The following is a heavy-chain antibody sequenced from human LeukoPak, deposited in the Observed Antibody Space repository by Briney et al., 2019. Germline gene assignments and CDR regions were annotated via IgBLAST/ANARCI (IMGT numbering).Heavy chain of an antibody. V-gene: IGHV3-15*01. Sequence: GGSLRLSCAASGFTFRSYWMSWVRQAPGKGLEWVGRIKSKTDGGTIDYAAPVKGRFTISRDDSKNTLYLQMNSLKTEDTAVYYCSTQYSSGWYVAFDIWGQGTMVTVSS. J-gene: IGHJ3*02. CDR2: IKSKTDGGTI. CDR3: STQYSSGWYVAFDI. CDR1: GFTFRSYW. D-gene: IGHD6-19*01.